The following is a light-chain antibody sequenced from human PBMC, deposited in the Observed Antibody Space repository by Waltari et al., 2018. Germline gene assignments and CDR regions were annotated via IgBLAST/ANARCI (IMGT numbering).Light chain of an antibody. J-gene: IGKJ2*01. CDR3: QQYDKWLRYS. V-gene: IGKV3-15*01. CDR1: QSISTN. Sequence: IVMTQSPSTLSVSPGERATLSCRASQSISTNLAVFQEKPGQAPRLLIYGASTRATGVQARFSGSGSGTYFSLVISSLQSEDFAVYYCQQYDKWLRYSFGQGTKLEIK. CDR2: GAS.